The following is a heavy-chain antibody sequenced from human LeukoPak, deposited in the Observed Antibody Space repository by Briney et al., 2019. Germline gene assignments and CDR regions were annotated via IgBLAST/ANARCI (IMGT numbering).Heavy chain of an antibody. CDR3: AGVSRGYSGYVDY. Sequence: SETLSLTCSVSGGSISSSRSYWGWIRQTPGKGLEWIGEINHSGSTNYNPSLKSRVTISVDTSKNQFSLKLSSVTAADTAVYYCAGVSRGYSGYVDYWGQGTLVTVSS. V-gene: IGHV4-39*07. CDR1: GGSISSSRSY. CDR2: INHSGST. D-gene: IGHD5-12*01. J-gene: IGHJ4*02.